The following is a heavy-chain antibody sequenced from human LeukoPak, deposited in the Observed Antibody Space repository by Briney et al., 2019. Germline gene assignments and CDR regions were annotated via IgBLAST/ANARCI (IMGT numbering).Heavy chain of an antibody. Sequence: SQTLSLTCAISGDSVSSNSAAWNWIRQSPSRGLEWLGRTYYRSKWYNDYAVSVKSRITINPDTSKNQFSLQLNSVTPEDTAVYYCARGLRSSGGTRSYYYGMDVWGQGTTVTVSS. CDR3: ARGLRSSGGTRSYYYGMDV. CDR2: TYYRSKWYN. J-gene: IGHJ6*02. D-gene: IGHD3-10*01. V-gene: IGHV6-1*01. CDR1: GDSVSSNSAA.